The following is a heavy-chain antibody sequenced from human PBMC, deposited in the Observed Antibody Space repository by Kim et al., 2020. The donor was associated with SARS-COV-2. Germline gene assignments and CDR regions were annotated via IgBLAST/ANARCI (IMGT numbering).Heavy chain of an antibody. CDR1: GFTFSDYY. CDR3: ARVSLGSSSLYYFDY. Sequence: GGSLRLSCAASGFTFSDYYMSWIRQAPGKGLEWVSYISSSIDYTNYADSLKGRFTISRDNAKNSLYLQMNSLRADDTAVYYCARVSLGSSSLYYFDYWG. CDR2: ISSSIDYT. D-gene: IGHD6-13*01. V-gene: IGHV3-11*05. J-gene: IGHJ4*01.